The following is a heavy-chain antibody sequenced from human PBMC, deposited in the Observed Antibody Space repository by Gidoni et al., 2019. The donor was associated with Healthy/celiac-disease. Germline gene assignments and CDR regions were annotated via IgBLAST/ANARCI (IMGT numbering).Heavy chain of an antibody. CDR1: GGSFSGYY. J-gene: IGHJ4*02. CDR3: ARGKRGYSYGLDY. CDR2: INHSGST. D-gene: IGHD5-18*01. V-gene: IGHV4-34*01. Sequence: QVQLQQWGAGLLKPSETLSLTCAVYGGSFSGYYWSWIRQPPGKGLEWIGEINHSGSTNYNPSLKSRVTISVDTSKNQFSLKLSSVTAADTAVYYCARGKRGYSYGLDYWGQGTLVTVSS.